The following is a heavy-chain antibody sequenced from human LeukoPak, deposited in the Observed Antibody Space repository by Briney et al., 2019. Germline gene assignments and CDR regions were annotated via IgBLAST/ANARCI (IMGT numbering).Heavy chain of an antibody. CDR2: ISYDGSNK. D-gene: IGHD3-22*01. J-gene: IGHJ4*02. Sequence: GGSLRLSCAASGFTFSSYAMSWVRQAPSRGLEWVAVISYDGSNKYYADSVKGRFTISRDNSKNTLYLQMNSLRAEDTAVHYCAKTAPAWFLTYDYDSSGYYYDYWGQGTLVTVSS. CDR1: GFTFSSYA. CDR3: AKTAPAWFLTYDYDSSGYYYDY. V-gene: IGHV3-30*18.